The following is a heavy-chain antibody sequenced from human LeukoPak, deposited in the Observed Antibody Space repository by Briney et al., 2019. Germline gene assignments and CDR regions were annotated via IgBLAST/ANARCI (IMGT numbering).Heavy chain of an antibody. CDR3: SRDCSSDGCLQYFEH. J-gene: IGHJ1*01. CDR1: GFTFGDHA. V-gene: IGHV3-49*04. CDR2: IRGKDYGGTT. Sequence: GGSLRLSCSGSGFTFGDHAVSWVRQAPGKGLEWIGIIRGKDYGGTTEYAASVKGRFTISRENSKSIAYLEMSSLKTEDTAMYYRSRDCSSDGCLQYFEHWGQGTLVAVSS. D-gene: IGHD2-2*01.